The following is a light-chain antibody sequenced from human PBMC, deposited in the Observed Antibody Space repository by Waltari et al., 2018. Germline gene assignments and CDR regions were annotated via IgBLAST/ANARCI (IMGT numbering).Light chain of an antibody. CDR3: NSRDSSGNHLWV. V-gene: IGLV3-19*01. CDR1: SPRSHP. J-gene: IGLJ3*02. Sequence: SSELTQDPAVSVALGQTVRITCQGDSPRSHPSSWYQQKPGQAPVLFIYGKNNRPSGIPDRFSGSSSGNTASLTITGAQADDEADYYCNSRDSSGNHLWVFGGGTKLTVL. CDR2: GKN.